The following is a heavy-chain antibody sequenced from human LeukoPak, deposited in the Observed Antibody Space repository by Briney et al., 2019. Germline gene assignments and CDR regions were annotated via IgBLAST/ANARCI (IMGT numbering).Heavy chain of an antibody. D-gene: IGHD3-22*01. CDR2: INPSGGST. J-gene: IGHJ4*02. Sequence: APVKVSCKASGYTFTSYYMHWVRQAPGQGLEWMGIINPSGGSTSYAQKFQGRVTMTRDTSTSTVYMELSSLRSEDTAVYYCARAPYYYDSSGLGIDYWGQGTLVTVSS. V-gene: IGHV1-46*01. CDR3: ARAPYYYDSSGLGIDY. CDR1: GYTFTSYY.